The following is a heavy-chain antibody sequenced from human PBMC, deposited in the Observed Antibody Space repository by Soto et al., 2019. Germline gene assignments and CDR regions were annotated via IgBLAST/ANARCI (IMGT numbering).Heavy chain of an antibody. Sequence: PGEFMNISCNGAGSSFTSYWLSLVRQMPGNGLEWMGRIDHSDSYTNYNQSYEDHVTMSAAKSINTAYLHWSSLKDTDSDMYYYEKHKVFYYDNSGAWGQGSLVPGSS. CDR3: EKHKVFYYDNSGA. V-gene: IGHV5-10-1*01. CDR1: GSSFTSYW. CDR2: IDHSDSYT. D-gene: IGHD3-22*01. J-gene: IGHJ5*02.